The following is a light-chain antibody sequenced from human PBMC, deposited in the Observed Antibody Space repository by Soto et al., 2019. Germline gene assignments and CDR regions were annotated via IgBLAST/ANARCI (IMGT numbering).Light chain of an antibody. CDR3: AAWDDSLSGVV. CDR2: RNN. Sequence: QSVLTQPPSASGTPGQRVTISCSGSSYNIGSNYVFWYQHLPGTAPKLLIYRNNQRPSGVPDRFSGSKSGTSASLAISGLRSEDETDYYCAAWDDSLSGVVFGGGTKLPVL. J-gene: IGLJ2*01. CDR1: SYNIGSNY. V-gene: IGLV1-47*01.